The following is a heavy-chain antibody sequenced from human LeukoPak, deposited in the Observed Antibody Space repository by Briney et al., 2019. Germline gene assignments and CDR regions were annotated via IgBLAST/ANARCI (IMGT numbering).Heavy chain of an antibody. D-gene: IGHD6-19*01. CDR1: GFTFSSYA. CDR2: INGGGVNT. Sequence: GGSLRLSCAASGFTFSSYAMSWVRQAPGKGLEWVSTINGGGVNTHYADSVGGRFTISRDNSKNTLFLQMNSLRDEDTAVYYCAKDKSSSGWYFDYWGQGTLVTVSS. V-gene: IGHV3-23*01. J-gene: IGHJ4*02. CDR3: AKDKSSSGWYFDY.